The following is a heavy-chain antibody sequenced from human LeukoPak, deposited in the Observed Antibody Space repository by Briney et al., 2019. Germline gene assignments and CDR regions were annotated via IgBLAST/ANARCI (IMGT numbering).Heavy chain of an antibody. CDR1: GFTFSSYG. V-gene: IGHV3-23*01. Sequence: GGSLRLSCAASGFTFSSYGMSWVRQAPGKGLEWVSAISGSGGSTYYADSVKGRFTISRDNSKDTLYLQMNSLRAEDTAVYYCAKTHRTYYYDSSGYNDAFDIWGQGTMVTVSS. CDR3: AKTHRTYYYDSSGYNDAFDI. D-gene: IGHD3-22*01. J-gene: IGHJ3*02. CDR2: ISGSGGST.